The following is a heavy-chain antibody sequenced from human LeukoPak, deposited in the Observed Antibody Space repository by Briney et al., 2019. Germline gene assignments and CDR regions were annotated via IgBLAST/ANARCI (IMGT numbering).Heavy chain of an antibody. CDR2: INTDGSST. J-gene: IGHJ4*02. V-gene: IGHV3-74*01. Sequence: PGGSLRLSCAASGFTFSSYWMHWVRQAPGKGLVWVSRINTDGSSTSYADSVKGRFTISRDNAKNTLYLQMNSLRAEDTAVYYCARESEAPHKYYFDYWGQGTLVTVSS. D-gene: IGHD3-3*01. CDR3: ARESEAPHKYYFDY. CDR1: GFTFSSYW.